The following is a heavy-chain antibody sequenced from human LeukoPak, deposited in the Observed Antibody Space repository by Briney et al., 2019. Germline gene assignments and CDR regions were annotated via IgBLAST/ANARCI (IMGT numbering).Heavy chain of an antibody. CDR1: GFTLSSYS. V-gene: IGHV3-21*01. CDR3: ARDHRYYDSSGYYTSP. CDR2: ISSSSSYI. J-gene: IGHJ4*02. Sequence: GGSLRLSCAASGFTLSSYSMTWVRQAPGKGLEWVSSISSSSSYIYYADSVKGRFTISRDNAKNSLYLQMNSLRAEDTAVYYCARDHRYYDSSGYYTSPWGQGTLVTVSS. D-gene: IGHD3-22*01.